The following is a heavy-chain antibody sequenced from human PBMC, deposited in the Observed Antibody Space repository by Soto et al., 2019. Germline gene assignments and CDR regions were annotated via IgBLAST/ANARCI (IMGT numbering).Heavy chain of an antibody. V-gene: IGHV1-18*01. CDR1: GYTFTSYG. Sequence: ASVKVSCKASGYTFTSYGISWVRQAPGQGLEWMGWISAYNGNTNYAQKLQGRVTMTTDTSTSTAYMELRSLRSDDTAVYYCARQNKAVAANWFDPWGQGTLVTVSS. J-gene: IGHJ5*02. CDR2: ISAYNGNT. D-gene: IGHD6-19*01. CDR3: ARQNKAVAANWFDP.